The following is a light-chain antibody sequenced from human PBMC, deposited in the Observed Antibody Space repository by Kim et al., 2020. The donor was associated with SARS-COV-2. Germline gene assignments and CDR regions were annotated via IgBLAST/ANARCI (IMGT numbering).Light chain of an antibody. CDR3: QSYDSSLSHVV. V-gene: IGLV1-40*01. J-gene: IGLJ2*01. CDR1: SSNIGAGYD. CDR2: GNS. Sequence: QRVTISCTGSSSNIGAGYDVHWYQQLPGTAPKLLIYGNSNRPSGVPDRFSGSKSGTSASLAITGLQAEDEADYYCQSYDSSLSHVVFGGGTQLTVL.